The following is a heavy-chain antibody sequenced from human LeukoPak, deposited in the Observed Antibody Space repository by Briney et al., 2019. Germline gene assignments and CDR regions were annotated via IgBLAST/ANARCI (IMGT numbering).Heavy chain of an antibody. CDR2: IGIDSGTT. V-gene: IGHV3-48*01. D-gene: IGHD1-1*01. CDR1: GFPFIEYS. CDR3: ARDHNYAFDN. Sequence: GGSLRLSCTASGFPFIEYSMNWVRQAPGKGLEWISYIGIDSGTTKYADSVRGRFTISADKAKNSLYLQMNSLRVEDTAVYYCARDHNYAFDNWGQGTLVSVAS. J-gene: IGHJ4*02.